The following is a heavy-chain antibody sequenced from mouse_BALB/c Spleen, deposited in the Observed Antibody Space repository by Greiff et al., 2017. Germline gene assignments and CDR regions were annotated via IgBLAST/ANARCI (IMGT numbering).Heavy chain of an antibody. CDR2: IYPGDGDT. V-gene: IGHV1-80*01. CDR1: GYAFSSYW. CDR3: ARWGYGAWFAY. D-gene: IGHD2-14*01. Sequence: QVQLQQSGAELVRPGSSVKISCKASGYAFSSYWMNWVKQRPGQGLEWIGQIYPGDGDTNYNGKFKGKATLTADKSSSTAYMQLSSLTSEDSAVYFCARWGYGAWFAYWGQGTLVTVSA. J-gene: IGHJ3*01.